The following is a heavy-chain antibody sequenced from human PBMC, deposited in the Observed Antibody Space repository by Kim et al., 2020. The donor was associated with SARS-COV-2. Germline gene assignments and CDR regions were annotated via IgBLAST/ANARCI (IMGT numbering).Heavy chain of an antibody. CDR3: ARDIRGCTTPGYSSLLDS. J-gene: IGHJ5*01. CDR1: GYSFTGYP. CDR2: INTNTAKA. Sequence: ASVKVSCKASGYSFTGYPIHWVRQAPGQGLEWMGRINTNTAKATYAQGFKGSFAFSLDTSVSSAYVQISSLTSEDTAVYYCARDIRGCTTPGYSSLLDSW. D-gene: IGHD2-15*01. V-gene: IGHV7-4-1*02.